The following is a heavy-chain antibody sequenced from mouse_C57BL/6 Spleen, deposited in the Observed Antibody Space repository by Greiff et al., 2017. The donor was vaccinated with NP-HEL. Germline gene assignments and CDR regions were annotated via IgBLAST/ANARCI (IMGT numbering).Heavy chain of an antibody. Sequence: QVQLQQPGAELVRPGSSVKLSCKASGYTFTSYWMHWVKQRPIQGLEWIGNIDPSDSETHYNQKFKDKATLTVDKSSSTAYMQPSSLTSEDSAVYYCARWAYYSNYEGFDYWGQGTTLTVSS. V-gene: IGHV1-52*01. D-gene: IGHD2-5*01. CDR1: GYTFTSYW. CDR3: ARWAYYSNYEGFDY. J-gene: IGHJ2*01. CDR2: IDPSDSET.